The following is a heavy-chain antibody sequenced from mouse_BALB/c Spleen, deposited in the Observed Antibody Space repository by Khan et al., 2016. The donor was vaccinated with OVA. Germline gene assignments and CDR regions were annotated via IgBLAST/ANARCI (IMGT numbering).Heavy chain of an antibody. V-gene: IGHV1-5*01. CDR2: IYPGNTDT. CDR3: TRRNWDVAWFAY. D-gene: IGHD4-1*01. CDR1: GYTFTSYW. Sequence: VQLQQSGTVLARPGASVKMSCKASGYTFTSYWMHWVKQRPGQGLEWIGDIYPGNTDTNYNQKFKGKAKLTAVTSHSTAYMELSSLTNEDSAVDYCTRRNWDVAWFAYWGQGTLVTVSA. J-gene: IGHJ3*01.